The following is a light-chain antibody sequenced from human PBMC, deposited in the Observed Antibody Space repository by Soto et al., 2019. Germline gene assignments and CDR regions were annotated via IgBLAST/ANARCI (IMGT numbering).Light chain of an antibody. CDR2: EGN. CDR1: SSDVGGYNF. Sequence: LTQPASVSGSPGQSITISCTGTSSDVGGYNFVSWYRQYSGEVPKLIIFEGNKRPSGVSDRFSASKSGNTASLTIFWLQAEDQADYYCCSYAGFSSFVFGAGTKVTVL. CDR3: CSYAGFSSFV. V-gene: IGLV2-23*03. J-gene: IGLJ1*01.